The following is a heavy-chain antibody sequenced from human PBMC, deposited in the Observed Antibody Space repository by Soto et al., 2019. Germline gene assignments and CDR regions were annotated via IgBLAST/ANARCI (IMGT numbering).Heavy chain of an antibody. CDR2: ISAYNGNT. CDR3: ARGGVVGYFDWLSYHWFDP. CDR1: GYTFTSYA. V-gene: IGHV1-18*01. D-gene: IGHD3-9*01. J-gene: IGHJ5*02. Sequence: ASVKVSCKASGYTFTSYAMHWVRQAPGQRLEWMGWISAYNGNTNYAQKLQGRVTMTTDTSTSTAYMELRSLRSDDTAVYYCARGGVVGYFDWLSYHWFDPWGQGTLVTVSS.